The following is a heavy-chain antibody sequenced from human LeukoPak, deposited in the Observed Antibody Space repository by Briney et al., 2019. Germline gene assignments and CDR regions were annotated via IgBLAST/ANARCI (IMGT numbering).Heavy chain of an antibody. J-gene: IGHJ4*02. D-gene: IGHD2/OR15-2a*01. Sequence: GASVKVSCKASGYTFTGYYMHWVRQAPGKGLEWVAVIWDDGSNKYYADSVKGRFTISRDNSKNTLYLQMNSLRAEDTAVYYCARGVFSFDYWGQGALVTVCS. CDR1: GYTFTGYY. CDR2: IWDDGSNK. V-gene: IGHV3-33*01. CDR3: ARGVFSFDY.